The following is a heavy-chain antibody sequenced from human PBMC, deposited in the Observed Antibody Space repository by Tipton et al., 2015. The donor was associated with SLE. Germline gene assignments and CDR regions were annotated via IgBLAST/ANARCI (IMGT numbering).Heavy chain of an antibody. Sequence: APGKGLVWVSRINSDGSSTSYADSVKGRFTISRDNAKNTLYLQMNSLRAEDTAGYYCARESRITIFGVVITGGMDVWGQGTTVTVSS. CDR3: ARESRITIFGVVITGGMDV. J-gene: IGHJ6*02. CDR2: INSDGSST. V-gene: IGHV3-74*01. D-gene: IGHD3-3*01.